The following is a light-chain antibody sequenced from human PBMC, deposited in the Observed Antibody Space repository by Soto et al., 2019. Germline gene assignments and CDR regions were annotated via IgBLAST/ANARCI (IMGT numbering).Light chain of an antibody. Sequence: EVVLTQSPATLSLSPGERATLSCRASQSVSSYLAWYQQKPGQAPRLLIYDASNRATGIPARFSGSGSGKDFTLTISSLEPEDFAVYYCKQYNNWPVFGQGTKVDIK. J-gene: IGKJ1*01. CDR1: QSVSSY. CDR3: KQYNNWPV. CDR2: DAS. V-gene: IGKV3-11*01.